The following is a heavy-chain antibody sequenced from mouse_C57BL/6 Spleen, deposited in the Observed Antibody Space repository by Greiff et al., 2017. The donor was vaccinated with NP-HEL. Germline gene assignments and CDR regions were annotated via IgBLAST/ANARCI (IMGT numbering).Heavy chain of an antibody. Sequence: QVQLKESGAELAKPGASVKLSCKASGYTFTSYWMHWVKQRPGQGLEWIGYINPSSGYTKYNQKFKDKATLTADQSSSTAYMQLSSLTYEDSAVYYCAGSIFDGDYWWAYWGQGTLVTVSA. V-gene: IGHV1-7*01. CDR3: AGSIFDGDYWWAY. CDR2: INPSSGYT. J-gene: IGHJ3*01. CDR1: GYTFTSYW. D-gene: IGHD2-3*01.